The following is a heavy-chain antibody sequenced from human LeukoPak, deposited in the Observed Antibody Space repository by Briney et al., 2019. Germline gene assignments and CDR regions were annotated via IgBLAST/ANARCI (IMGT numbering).Heavy chain of an antibody. CDR3: ARDGMAVAGLDY. Sequence: SVKGRFTISRVDAKNSLYLQMNSLRAEDTAVYYCARDGMAVAGLDYWGQGTLVTVSS. J-gene: IGHJ4*02. D-gene: IGHD6-19*01. V-gene: IGHV3-11*05.